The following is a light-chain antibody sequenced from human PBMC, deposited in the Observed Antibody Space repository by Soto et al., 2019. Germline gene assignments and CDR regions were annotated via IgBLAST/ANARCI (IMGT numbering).Light chain of an antibody. CDR1: QSVGTF. CDR3: QQYDKWPPIT. CDR2: GAS. Sequence: EVVLTQTPGTLSLSPGGRASLSCRASQSVGTFLAWYQQRSGQAPRLLIYGASTRASGIPDRFSGSGSGTDFTLTISRLEPEDFAVYYCQQYDKWPPITFGQGTRLEI. J-gene: IGKJ5*01. V-gene: IGKV3-20*01.